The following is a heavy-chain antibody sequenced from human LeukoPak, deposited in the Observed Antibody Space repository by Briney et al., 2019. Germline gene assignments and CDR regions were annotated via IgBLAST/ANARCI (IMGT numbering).Heavy chain of an antibody. CDR2: IYYTGST. CDR3: ARGGNYWPQWWFDP. CDR1: GGSFSSYY. J-gene: IGHJ5*02. D-gene: IGHD1-26*01. Sequence: SETLSLTCAVYGGSFSSYYWSWIRQPPGKGLEWIGYIYYTGSTSYNPSLKSRVTMSLDASKNQFSLELNSVTPADTAVYYCARGGNYWPQWWFDPWGRGTLVSVSS. V-gene: IGHV4-59*01.